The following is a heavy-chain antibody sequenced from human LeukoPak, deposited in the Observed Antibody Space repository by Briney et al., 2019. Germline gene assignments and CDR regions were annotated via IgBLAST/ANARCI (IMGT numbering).Heavy chain of an antibody. V-gene: IGHV3-11*01. D-gene: IGHD3-22*01. CDR2: ISRSGSTK. CDR3: AKSGGSGYSEYYYDY. J-gene: IGHJ4*02. CDR1: GFTFSDYN. Sequence: GGSLRLSCAASGFTFSDYNMRWIRQAPGKGLEWVLSISRSGSTKYYADSVKGRFTISRDNAKNSLFLQMNSLRAEDTAVYYCAKSGGSGYSEYYYDYWGQGTLVTVSS.